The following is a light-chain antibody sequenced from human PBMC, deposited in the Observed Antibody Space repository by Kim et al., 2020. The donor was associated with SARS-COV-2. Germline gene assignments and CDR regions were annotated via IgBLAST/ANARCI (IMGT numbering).Light chain of an antibody. Sequence: DIQMTQSPSSLSASVGDTVTITCQASQDITNHLNWYQQKPGKAPKLLIYDATDLEIGVPARFSGSGSGTDFTFTIRSLQPDDIATYYCQHYDLPITFGQVTRLEIK. J-gene: IGKJ5*01. CDR3: QHYDLPIT. V-gene: IGKV1-33*01. CDR1: QDITNH. CDR2: DAT.